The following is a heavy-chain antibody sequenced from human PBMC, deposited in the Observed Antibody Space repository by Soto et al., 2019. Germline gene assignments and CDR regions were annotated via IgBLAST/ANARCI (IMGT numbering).Heavy chain of an antibody. Sequence: QVQLVQSGAEVKKPGSSVKVSCKASGGTFSSYAISWVRQAPGQGLEWMGGIILIFGTANYAQKFQGRVTITADESTSTAYMELSSLRSEDTAVYYCARDLDIVATSYNWFDPWGQGTLVTVSS. CDR2: IILIFGTA. V-gene: IGHV1-69*01. CDR3: ARDLDIVATSYNWFDP. J-gene: IGHJ5*02. CDR1: GGTFSSYA. D-gene: IGHD5-12*01.